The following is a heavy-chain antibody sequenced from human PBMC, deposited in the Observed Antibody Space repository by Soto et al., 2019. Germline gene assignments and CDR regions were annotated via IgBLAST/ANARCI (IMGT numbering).Heavy chain of an antibody. CDR1: GGSISSGTYS. D-gene: IGHD2-8*01. J-gene: IGHJ6*02. Sequence: PSETLSLTCTVSGGSISSGTYSWGWLRQPPGKGLEWIGTFYYSGSTNYNPSLKSRVTMSVDTSKNQFSLKVSSVTAADTALYYCARLGGYCTTSCYGYYAMDVWGQGTTVT. V-gene: IGHV4-39*01. CDR2: FYYSGST. CDR3: ARLGGYCTTSCYGYYAMDV.